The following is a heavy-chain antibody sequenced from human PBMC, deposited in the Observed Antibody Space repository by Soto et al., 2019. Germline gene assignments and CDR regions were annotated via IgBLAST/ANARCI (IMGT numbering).Heavy chain of an antibody. CDR3: ARDDMDQLLSHLFHYYMDI. V-gene: IGHV3-11*01. D-gene: IGHD2-2*01. CDR2: ISGTGNTI. Sequence: QAQLVESGGALVKPGGSLRLSCAASGFTFNDYYMSWIRQAPGKGLEWVAYISGTGNTIYYADAVKGRFTISRDNAKNSLYLQMNSLGAEDTAVYYCARDDMDQLLSHLFHYYMDIWGRGTTVTVSS. CDR1: GFTFNDYY. J-gene: IGHJ6*03.